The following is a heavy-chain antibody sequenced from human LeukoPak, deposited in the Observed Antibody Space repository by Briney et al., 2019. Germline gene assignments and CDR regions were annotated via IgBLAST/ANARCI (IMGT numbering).Heavy chain of an antibody. D-gene: IGHD3-3*01. Sequence: ASVKVSCKASGYTFTSYDINWVRQATGQGLEWMGWMNPNSGNTGYAQKFQGRVTMTRNTSISTAYMELSSLSSEDTAVYYCARGDVRENWFDPWGQGTLVTVSS. CDR3: ARGDVRENWFDP. CDR1: GYTFTSYD. J-gene: IGHJ5*02. V-gene: IGHV1-8*01. CDR2: MNPNSGNT.